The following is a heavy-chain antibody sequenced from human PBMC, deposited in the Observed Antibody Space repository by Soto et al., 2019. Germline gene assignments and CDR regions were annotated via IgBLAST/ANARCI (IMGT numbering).Heavy chain of an antibody. J-gene: IGHJ4*02. D-gene: IGHD3-16*02. CDR1: GGSFSGYY. V-gene: IGHV4-34*12. CDR2: IIHTGST. CDR3: GSIVQPPSDY. Sequence: SETLSLTCGVYGGSFSGYYCSWIRQPPGKGLGWDGEIIHTGSTNYNPSLKSRVTISMDTSKKQLSLNLSSVTAADTAVYYCGSIVQPPSDYWGQGTLVTVSS.